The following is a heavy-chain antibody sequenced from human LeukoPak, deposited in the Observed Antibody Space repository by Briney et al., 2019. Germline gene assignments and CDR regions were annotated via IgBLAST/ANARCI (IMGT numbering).Heavy chain of an antibody. CDR2: IYYSGST. Sequence: SETLSLTCTVSGGSISSGGYYWSWLRQHPGKGLEWIGYIYYSGSTNYNPSLKSRVTISVDTSKNQFSLKLSSVTAADTAVYYCARTRIPVAGTRIDYWGQGTLVTVSS. CDR1: GGSISSGGYY. CDR3: ARTRIPVAGTRIDY. J-gene: IGHJ4*02. D-gene: IGHD6-19*01. V-gene: IGHV4-61*08.